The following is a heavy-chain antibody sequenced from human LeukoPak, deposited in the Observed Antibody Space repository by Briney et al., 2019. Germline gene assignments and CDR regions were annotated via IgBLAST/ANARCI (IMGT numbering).Heavy chain of an antibody. CDR3: ARDFSTAYWYFDL. D-gene: IGHD2/OR15-2a*01. CDR2: IYSGGST. J-gene: IGHJ2*01. CDR1: GFTVSSNY. V-gene: IGHV3-53*01. Sequence: AGGSLRLSCAASGFTVSSNYMSWVRQAPGKGLEWVSVIYSGGSTYYADSVKGRFTISRDNSKNTLYLQMNSLRAEDTAVYYCARDFSTAYWYFDLWGRGTLVTVSS.